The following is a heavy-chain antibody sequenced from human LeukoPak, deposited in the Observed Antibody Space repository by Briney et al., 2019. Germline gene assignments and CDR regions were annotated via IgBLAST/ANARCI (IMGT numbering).Heavy chain of an antibody. V-gene: IGHV1-69*13. Sequence: ASVKVSCKASGGTFSSYAISWVRQAPGQGLEWMGGIIPIFGTANYAQKFQGRVTITADESTSTAYMELSSLRSEDTAVYYCAREDMIMGEGWFDPWGQGTLVTVSS. D-gene: IGHD3-16*01. CDR1: GGTFSSYA. J-gene: IGHJ5*02. CDR2: IIPIFGTA. CDR3: AREDMIMGEGWFDP.